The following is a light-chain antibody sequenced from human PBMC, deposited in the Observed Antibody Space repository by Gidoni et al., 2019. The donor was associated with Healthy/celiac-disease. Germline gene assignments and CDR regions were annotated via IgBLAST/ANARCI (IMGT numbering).Light chain of an antibody. J-gene: IGKJ5*01. Sequence: DIQMTQSPSTLSESVGDRVTITCRASQSISSWLAWYQQKPGKAPKLLIYDASSLESGVPSRFSGSGSGTEFTLTISSLQPDDFATYYCQQYNSYSLTFXXXTRLEIK. CDR2: DAS. CDR3: QQYNSYSLT. CDR1: QSISSW. V-gene: IGKV1-5*01.